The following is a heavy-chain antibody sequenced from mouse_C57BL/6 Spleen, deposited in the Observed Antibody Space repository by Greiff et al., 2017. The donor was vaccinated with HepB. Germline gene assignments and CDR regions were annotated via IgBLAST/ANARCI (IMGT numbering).Heavy chain of an antibody. V-gene: IGHV5-9-1*02. J-gene: IGHJ4*01. Sequence: EVQVVDSGAGLVKPGGSLKLSCAASGFTFSSYAMSWVRQTPEKRLEWVAYISSGGDYIYYADTVKGRFTISRDNARNTLYLQMSSLKSEDTAMYYCTRDLTTVVGAMDYWGQGTSVTVSS. CDR3: TRDLTTVVGAMDY. D-gene: IGHD1-1*01. CDR1: GFTFSSYA. CDR2: ISSGGDYI.